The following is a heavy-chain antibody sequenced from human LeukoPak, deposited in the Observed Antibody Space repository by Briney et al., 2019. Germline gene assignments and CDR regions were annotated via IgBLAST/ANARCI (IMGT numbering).Heavy chain of an antibody. Sequence: GGSLRLSCAVSGFTFTDFWMNWVRQAPGKGLEWVASIRQDGSERTHVDSVKGRFTISRDNTKNSLYLQMSDLRAEDTAVYYCASSNWYGSPLAEYFQHWGQGTLVTVSS. CDR2: IRQDGSER. D-gene: IGHD6-13*01. CDR1: GFTFTDFW. J-gene: IGHJ1*01. CDR3: ASSNWYGSPLAEYFQH. V-gene: IGHV3-7*01.